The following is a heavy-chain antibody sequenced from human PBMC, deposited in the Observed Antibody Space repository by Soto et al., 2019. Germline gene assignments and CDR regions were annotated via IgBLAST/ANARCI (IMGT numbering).Heavy chain of an antibody. J-gene: IGHJ4*02. V-gene: IGHV1-18*01. D-gene: IGHD3-22*01. CDR2: ISAYNGNT. CDR1: GYTFTSYG. Sequence: ASVKVSCKASGYTFTSYGISWVRQAPLQALEWMGWISAYNGNTNSAQKLQGRVTLTTDTSTSTVYMELRSLRSDDTAVYYCARENHSGYCDYWGQGTLVTVSS. CDR3: ARENHSGYCDY.